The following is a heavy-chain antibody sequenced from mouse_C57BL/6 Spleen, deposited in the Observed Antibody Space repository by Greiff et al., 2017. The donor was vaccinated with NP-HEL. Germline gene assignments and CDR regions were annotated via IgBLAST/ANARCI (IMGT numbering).Heavy chain of an antibody. D-gene: IGHD2-10*02. CDR3: ARRGYGNYVGFDY. CDR1: GYTFTSYW. Sequence: QVQLQQPGAELVRPGTSVKLSCKASGYTFTSYWMHWVKQRPGQGLEWIGVIDPSDSYTNYNQKFKGKATLTVDTSSSTAYMQLSSLTSEDSAVYYCARRGYGNYVGFDYWGQGTTLTVSS. CDR2: IDPSDSYT. V-gene: IGHV1-59*01. J-gene: IGHJ2*01.